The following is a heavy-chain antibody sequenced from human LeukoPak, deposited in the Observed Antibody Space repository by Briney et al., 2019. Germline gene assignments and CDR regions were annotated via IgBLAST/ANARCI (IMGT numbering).Heavy chain of an antibody. D-gene: IGHD5-18*01. V-gene: IGHV3-30-3*01. CDR1: GFTFSNYA. CDR2: ISYDASNK. Sequence: GRSLRLSCAASGFTFSNYAMHWVRQAPGKGPEWVAIISYDASNKYYADSVKGRFTISRDNSKNTLYLQMSSLRAEDTAVYYCAKEGTAMVGSYFDYWGQGALVTVSS. CDR3: AKEGTAMVGSYFDY. J-gene: IGHJ4*02.